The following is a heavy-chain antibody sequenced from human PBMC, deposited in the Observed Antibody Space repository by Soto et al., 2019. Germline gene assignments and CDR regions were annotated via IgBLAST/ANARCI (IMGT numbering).Heavy chain of an antibody. J-gene: IGHJ4*01. D-gene: IGHD6-13*01. V-gene: IGHV3-74*03. CDR3: VRGLGNIDAAENVN. Sequence: GGSLRLSCAASGFIFSRDWMHWVRQAPGKGLAWVSRINSDGTTTYAAAVKGRFTISRDNAKNTLYLQMNSLRGDDTAVYYCVRGLGNIDAAENVNRGQGTLVTVSS. CDR1: GFIFSRDW. CDR2: INSDGTT.